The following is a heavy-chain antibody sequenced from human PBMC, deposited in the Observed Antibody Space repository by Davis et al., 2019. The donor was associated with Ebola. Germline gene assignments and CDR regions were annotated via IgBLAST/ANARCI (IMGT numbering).Heavy chain of an antibody. D-gene: IGHD4-17*01. CDR3: ASSAGTPVTTGY. CDR2: MNPNSGNT. Sequence: AASVKVSCKASRFTFTSYDINWVRQASGQGLEWIGWMNPNSGNTGCAQNFQGRVTMTRDTSISTAYMELSSLRSDDTAVYYCASSAGTPVTTGYWGQGTLVTVSS. J-gene: IGHJ4*02. CDR1: RFTFTSYD. V-gene: IGHV1-8*01.